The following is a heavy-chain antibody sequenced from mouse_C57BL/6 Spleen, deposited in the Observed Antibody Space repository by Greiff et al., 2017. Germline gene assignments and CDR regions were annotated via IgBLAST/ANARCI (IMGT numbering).Heavy chain of an antibody. V-gene: IGHV1-76*01. CDR2: IYPGSGNT. Sequence: QVQLQQSGAELVRPGASVKLSCKASGYTFTDYYINWVKQRPGQGLEWIARIYPGSGNTYYNEKFKGKATLTAEKSSSTAYMQLSSLTSEASAVYFCARRANSYFDYWGQGTTLTVSS. CDR3: ARRANSYFDY. J-gene: IGHJ2*01. D-gene: IGHD3-1*01. CDR1: GYTFTDYY.